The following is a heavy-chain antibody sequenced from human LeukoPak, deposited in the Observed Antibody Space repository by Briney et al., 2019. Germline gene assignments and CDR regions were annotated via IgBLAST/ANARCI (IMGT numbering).Heavy chain of an antibody. Sequence: GGSLRLSCAASGFTFSSYSMNWVRQAPGKGLEWVSSISSSSSYIYYADSVKGRFTISRDNAKNSLYLQMNSLRAEDTAVYYCASLLRGYCSSTSCRKPNYYYGMDVWGQGTTVTVSS. V-gene: IGHV3-21*01. CDR1: GFTFSSYS. D-gene: IGHD2-2*01. CDR2: ISSSSSYI. J-gene: IGHJ6*02. CDR3: ASLLRGYCSSTSCRKPNYYYGMDV.